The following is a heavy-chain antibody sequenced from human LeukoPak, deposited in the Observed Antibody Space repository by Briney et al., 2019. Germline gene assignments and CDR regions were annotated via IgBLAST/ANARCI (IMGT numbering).Heavy chain of an antibody. Sequence: PGRSLRLSCAASGFTFSSYGMHWVRQAPGKGLEWVAVIWYDGSSKYYADSVKGRSTISRDNSKNTLYLQMNSLRAEDTAVYYCAKIEGYDFWSGYYTGILDAFDIWGQGTMVTVSS. CDR2: IWYDGSSK. CDR3: AKIEGYDFWSGYYTGILDAFDI. D-gene: IGHD3-3*01. CDR1: GFTFSSYG. V-gene: IGHV3-33*06. J-gene: IGHJ3*02.